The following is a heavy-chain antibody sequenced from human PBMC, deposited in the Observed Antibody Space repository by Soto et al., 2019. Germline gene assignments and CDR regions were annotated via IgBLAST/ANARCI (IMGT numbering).Heavy chain of an antibody. V-gene: IGHV3-74*01. CDR3: ARVGLYDYIWGSYRWHAFDI. Sequence: EVQLVESGGGLVQPGGSLRLSCAASGFTFSSYWMHWVRQAPGXGLVXXXXXNSDGSSTSYADSVKGRFTISRDNAKNTLYLQMNSLRAEDTAVYYCARVGLYDYIWGSYRWHAFDIWGQGTMVTVSS. CDR2: XNSDGSST. CDR1: GFTFSSYW. D-gene: IGHD3-16*02. J-gene: IGHJ3*02.